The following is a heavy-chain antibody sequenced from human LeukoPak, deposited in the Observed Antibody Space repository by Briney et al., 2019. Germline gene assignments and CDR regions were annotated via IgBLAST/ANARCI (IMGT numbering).Heavy chain of an antibody. V-gene: IGHV4-34*01. J-gene: IGHJ3*02. CDR2: INHSGST. Sequence: SETLSLTCAVYGGSFSGYYWSWIRQPPGKGLEWIGEINHSGSTNYNPSLKSRVTISVDTSKNQFSLKLSSVTAADTAVYYCARRPRVLRYFDWLLPNDAFDIWGQGTVVTVSS. D-gene: IGHD3-9*01. CDR1: GGSFSGYY. CDR3: ARRPRVLRYFDWLLPNDAFDI.